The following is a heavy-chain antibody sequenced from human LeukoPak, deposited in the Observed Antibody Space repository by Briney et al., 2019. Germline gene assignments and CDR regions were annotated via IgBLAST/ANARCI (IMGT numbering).Heavy chain of an antibody. Sequence: GGSLRLSCAASGFTFSSYSMNWVRQAPGKGLEWVSVIYSGGSTYYADSVKGRFTISRDNSKNTLYLQMNSLRVEDTAVYYCARGRGPNSLAGSLWFGEHLWGIDYWGQGTLVTVSS. J-gene: IGHJ4*02. CDR1: GFTFSSYS. D-gene: IGHD3-10*01. CDR3: ARGRGPNSLAGSLWFGEHLWGIDY. CDR2: IYSGGST. V-gene: IGHV3-53*01.